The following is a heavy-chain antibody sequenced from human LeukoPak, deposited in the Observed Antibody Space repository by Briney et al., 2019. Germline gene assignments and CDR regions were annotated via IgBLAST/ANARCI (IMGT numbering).Heavy chain of an antibody. V-gene: IGHV3-23*01. CDR1: GLAFSNYA. CDR3: ARAISHFVIGGAAY. Sequence: GGSLRLSCAASGLAFSNYAMHWVRQAPGKGLEWVSSSDADGRLTYYDDSVKGRFTISRDNSRDTLYLQMDSLRAEDSAVYYCARAISHFVIGGAAYWGQGTQVTVSS. CDR2: SDADGRLT. J-gene: IGHJ4*02. D-gene: IGHD3-3*01.